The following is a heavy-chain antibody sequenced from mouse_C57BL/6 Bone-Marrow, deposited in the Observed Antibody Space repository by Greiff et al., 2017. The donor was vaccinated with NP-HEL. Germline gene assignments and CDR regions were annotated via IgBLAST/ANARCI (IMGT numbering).Heavy chain of an antibody. CDR3: ARLIYYDYGGYAMDY. D-gene: IGHD2-4*01. V-gene: IGHV1-26*01. CDR2: INPNTGGT. J-gene: IGHJ4*01. Sequence: VPPHPSGPELVKPGASVKISCKASGYTFTDYYMNWVKQSHGKSLEWIGDINPNTGGTSYNQKFTGKATLTVDKSASTAYMELRSLRAEDSAVYYCARLIYYDYGGYAMDYWGQGTSVTVSS. CDR1: GYTFTDYY.